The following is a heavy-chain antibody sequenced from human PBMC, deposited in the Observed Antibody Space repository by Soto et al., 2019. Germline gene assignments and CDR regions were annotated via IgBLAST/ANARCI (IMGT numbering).Heavy chain of an antibody. CDR3: AKKSPRSIQGWAFARDV. V-gene: IGHV3-53*02. CDR1: GFTVTTNY. Sequence: EVQLVETGGGLIQPGGSLRLSCLASGFTVTTNYMIWVRQPPGKGLEWVSTTFSGGSTNYADSVRGRFSISRDNSKNTVCLQMHNLRVEDTAVYYCAKKSPRSIQGWAFARDVWGQGTTVSVSS. D-gene: IGHD1-26*01. CDR2: TFSGGST. J-gene: IGHJ6*02.